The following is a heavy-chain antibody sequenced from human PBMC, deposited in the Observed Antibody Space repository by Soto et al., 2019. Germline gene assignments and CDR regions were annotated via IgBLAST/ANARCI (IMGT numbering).Heavy chain of an antibody. D-gene: IGHD6-6*01. CDR3: ARLSSSSGGEYYYGMDV. Sequence: GESLKISCKGSGYSFTSYWIGWVRQMPGKGLEWMGIIYPGDSDTRYSPSFQGQVTISADNSISTAYLQWSSLKASDTAMSSCARLSSSSGGEYYYGMDVWGQGTTVTVSS. CDR1: GYSFTSYW. V-gene: IGHV5-51*01. J-gene: IGHJ6*02. CDR2: IYPGDSDT.